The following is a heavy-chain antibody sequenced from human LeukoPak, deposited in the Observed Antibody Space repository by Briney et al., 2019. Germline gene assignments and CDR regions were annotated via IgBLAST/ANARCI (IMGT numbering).Heavy chain of an antibody. V-gene: IGHV3-33*01. CDR1: GFTFSSYG. J-gene: IGHJ4*02. Sequence: GGSLRLSCAASGFTFSSYGMHWVRRAPGKGLEWVAVIWYDGTNKYYADSVKGRFTISRDNSKNTLYLQMNSLGGEDTALYYCARYCGAASCYSGFDYWGQGTLVTVAS. D-gene: IGHD2-15*01. CDR2: IWYDGTNK. CDR3: ARYCGAASCYSGFDY.